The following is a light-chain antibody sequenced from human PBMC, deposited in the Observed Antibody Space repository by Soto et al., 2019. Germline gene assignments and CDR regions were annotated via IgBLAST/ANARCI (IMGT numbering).Light chain of an antibody. CDR3: GTWDTSLGAVV. Sequence: QSVLTQPPSVSAAPGQKVTISCSGSSSNIGSKYVSWYQQFPGTAPKLLIFDNDKRPSASPDRFSGSKSGTSATLDITGLQTGDEGDYYCGTWDTSLGAVVFGGGTKLPVL. CDR1: SSNIGSKY. J-gene: IGLJ2*01. CDR2: DND. V-gene: IGLV1-51*01.